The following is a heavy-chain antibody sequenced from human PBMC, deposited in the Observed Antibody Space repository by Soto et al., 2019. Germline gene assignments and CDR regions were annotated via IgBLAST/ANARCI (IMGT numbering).Heavy chain of an antibody. CDR3: VKVGGKINYFDY. CDR1: AFTFSKYA. V-gene: IGHV3-64D*06. J-gene: IGHJ4*02. CDR2: ISENGGRT. Sequence: GGSLRLSCSASAFTFSKYAMHWVRQAPGKGLEYVSAISENGGRTYYADSVKGRFTISRDNSKNTLYLQMSSLRPEDTAVYYCVKVGGKINYFDYWGQGTLVTVSS. D-gene: IGHD3-10*01.